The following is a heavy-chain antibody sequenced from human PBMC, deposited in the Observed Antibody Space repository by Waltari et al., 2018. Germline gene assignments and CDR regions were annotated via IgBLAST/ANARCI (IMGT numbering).Heavy chain of an antibody. J-gene: IGHJ4*02. CDR2: VYYSGSA. CDR3: ARGSSYNFWSGHSYNLDS. V-gene: IGHV4-39*07. D-gene: IGHD3-3*01. Sequence: QLQLQESGPGLVKPSETLSLTCTVSGGSISSSGRHGGWLRQSPGKGLEWIGSVYYSGSAHYNPSFKSRVSITIDSSQTQFSLRLSSVTAADTAVYYCARGSSYNFWSGHSYNLDSWGQGTLVAVSS. CDR1: GGSISSSGRH.